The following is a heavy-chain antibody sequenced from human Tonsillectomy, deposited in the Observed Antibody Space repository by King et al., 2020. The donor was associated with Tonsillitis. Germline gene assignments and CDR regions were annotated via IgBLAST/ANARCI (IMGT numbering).Heavy chain of an antibody. V-gene: IGHV5-51*01. J-gene: IGHJ4*02. CDR3: ARHLGDFWSGYYNPDY. Sequence: VQLVESGAEVKKPGESLKISCKGSGYSFTSYWIGWVRQMPGKGLEWMGIIYPGDSDTRYSLSFKGQVTISADKSISTAYLQWSSLKASDTAMYYCARHLGDFWSGYYNPDYWGQGTLVTVSS. D-gene: IGHD3-3*01. CDR2: IYPGDSDT. CDR1: GYSFTSYW.